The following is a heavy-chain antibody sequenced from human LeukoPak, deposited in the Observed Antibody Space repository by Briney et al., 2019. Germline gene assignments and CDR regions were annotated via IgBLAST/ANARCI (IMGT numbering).Heavy chain of an antibody. J-gene: IGHJ4*02. CDR3: ARGFGHDFWSGPDDY. Sequence: GGSLRLSCAASGFTFSSYWMSWVRQAPGKGLEWVANMKQDGSEKYYVDSVKGRFTISRDNAKNSLYLQMNSLRAEDTAVYYCARGFGHDFWSGPDDYWGQGTLVTVSS. D-gene: IGHD3-3*01. V-gene: IGHV3-7*01. CDR1: GFTFSSYW. CDR2: MKQDGSEK.